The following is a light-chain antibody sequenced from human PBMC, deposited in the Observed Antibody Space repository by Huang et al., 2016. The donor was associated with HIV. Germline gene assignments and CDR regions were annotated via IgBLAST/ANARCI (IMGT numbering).Light chain of an antibody. CDR3: QQYENFPLT. CDR2: DAF. Sequence: DIQMTQSPSSLSASVGDRVTITCQASQDINNYLNWYQQKPGKAPKLLIYDAFNLEAGVPSRFSGSGSGTDFTFTISSLQPEDYGTYYCQQYENFPLTFGPGTKVDIK. V-gene: IGKV1-33*01. CDR1: QDINNY. J-gene: IGKJ3*01.